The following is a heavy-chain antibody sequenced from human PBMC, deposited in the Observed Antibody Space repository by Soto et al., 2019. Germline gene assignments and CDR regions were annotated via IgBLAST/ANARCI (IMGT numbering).Heavy chain of an antibody. CDR1: GFTFSSYG. Sequence: PGGSLRLSCAASGFTFSSYGMHWVRQAPGKGLEWVAVISYDGSNKYYADSVKGRFTISRDNSKNTLYLQMNSLRAEDTAVYYCANGRGVAQYDASDIWGQGTMVTVSS. CDR3: ANGRGVAQYDASDI. CDR2: ISYDGSNK. J-gene: IGHJ3*02. D-gene: IGHD3-3*01. V-gene: IGHV3-30*18.